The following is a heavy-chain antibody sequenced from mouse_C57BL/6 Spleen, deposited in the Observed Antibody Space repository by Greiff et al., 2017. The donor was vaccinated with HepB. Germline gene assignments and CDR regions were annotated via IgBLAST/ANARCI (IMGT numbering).Heavy chain of an antibody. CDR3: ARPFYYGSSYDWFAY. Sequence: VKLQQSGPGLVQPSQSLSITCTVSGFSLTSYGVHWVRQSPGKGLEWLGVIWSGGSTDYNAAFISRLSISKDNSKSQVFFKMNSLQADDTAIYYCARPFYYGSSYDWFAYWGQGTLVTVSA. CDR2: IWSGGST. J-gene: IGHJ3*01. V-gene: IGHV2-2*01. D-gene: IGHD1-1*01. CDR1: GFSLTSYG.